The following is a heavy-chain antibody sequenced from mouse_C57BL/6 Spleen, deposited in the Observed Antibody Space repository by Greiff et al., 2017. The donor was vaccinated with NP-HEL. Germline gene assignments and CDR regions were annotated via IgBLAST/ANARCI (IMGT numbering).Heavy chain of an antibody. CDR3: PPMGYAMDY. J-gene: IGHJ4*01. V-gene: IGHV1-15*01. D-gene: IGHD1-1*02. CDR2: IDPETGGT. CDR1: GYTFTDYE. Sequence: QVQLKESGAELVRPGASVTLSCKASGYTFTDYEMHWVKQTPVHGLEWIGAIDPETGGTAYNQKFKGKAILTADKSSSTAYMELRSLTSEDSAVYYCPPMGYAMDYWGQGTSVTVSS.